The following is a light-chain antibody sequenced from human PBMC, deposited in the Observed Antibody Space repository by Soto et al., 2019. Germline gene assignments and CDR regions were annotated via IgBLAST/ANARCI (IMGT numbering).Light chain of an antibody. V-gene: IGLV7-43*01. J-gene: IGLJ1*01. CDR3: LLYYGGAQGGYV. CDR2: DTS. CDR1: TGAVTSGYY. Sequence: QAVVTQEPSLTVSPGGTVTLTCASSTGAVTSGYYPNWFQQKPGRTPRALIYDTSNKHSWTPARFSGSLLGGKAALTLSGVQPEDEAEYYCLLYYGGAQGGYVFGPGTKVTVL.